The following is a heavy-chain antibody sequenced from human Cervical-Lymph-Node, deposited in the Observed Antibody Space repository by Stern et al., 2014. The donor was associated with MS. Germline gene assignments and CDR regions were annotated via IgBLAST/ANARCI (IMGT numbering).Heavy chain of an antibody. J-gene: IGHJ6*02. CDR3: TTLDRSYPYYYYGMDV. CDR1: GFTFRNAW. V-gene: IGHV3-15*01. CDR2: IKSKTDGGRT. D-gene: IGHD1-26*01. Sequence: EMQLVESGGGLVKPGGSLRLSCAASGFTFRNAWMTWIRQAPGKGLEWVGRIKSKTDGGRTDYAAPVKGRFTISRDDSKNTLYLQMNSLKTEDTAVYYCTTLDRSYPYYYYGMDVWGQGTTVTVSS.